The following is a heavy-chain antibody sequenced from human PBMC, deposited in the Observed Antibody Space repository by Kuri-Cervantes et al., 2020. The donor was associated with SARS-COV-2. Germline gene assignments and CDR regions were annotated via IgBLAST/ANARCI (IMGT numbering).Heavy chain of an antibody. V-gene: IGHV3-74*01. D-gene: IGHD5-12*01. CDR3: ATGAGWLRLRGYYFDY. Sequence: ETLSLTCTVSGGSISSSSYYWGWIRQPPGKGLVWVSRINSDGSSTSYADSVKGRFTISRDNAKNSLYLQMSSLRSEDTAVYYCATGAGWLRLRGYYFDYWGQGTLVTVSS. J-gene: IGHJ4*02. CDR2: INSDGSST. CDR1: GGSISSSSYY.